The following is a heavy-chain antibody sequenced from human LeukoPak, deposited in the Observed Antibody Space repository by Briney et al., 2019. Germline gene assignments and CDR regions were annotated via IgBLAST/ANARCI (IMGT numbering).Heavy chain of an antibody. V-gene: IGHV4-4*07. CDR1: GGSFSGYY. CDR2: IYTSGST. Sequence: PSETLSLTCAVYGGSFSGYYWSWIRQPAGKGLEWIGRIYTSGSTNYNPSLKSRVTISVDTSKNQFSLKLSSVTAADTAVYYCAREGGLMVRGVLRYGMDVWGQGTTVTVSS. D-gene: IGHD3-10*01. J-gene: IGHJ6*02. CDR3: AREGGLMVRGVLRYGMDV.